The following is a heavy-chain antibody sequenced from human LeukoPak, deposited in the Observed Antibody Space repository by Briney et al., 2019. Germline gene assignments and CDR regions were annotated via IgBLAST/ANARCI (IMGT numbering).Heavy chain of an antibody. CDR1: GFTFSSYW. V-gene: IGHV3-74*01. CDR2: INNDESST. D-gene: IGHD3-22*01. Sequence: GGSLRLSCTASGFTFSSYWIQWVRQAPGKGLVWVSRINNDESSTNYADVVKGRFIISRDNAKNRLFLQMNSLRAEDTAVYYCAKDLFDYDSSGYPDYWGQGTLVTVSS. CDR3: AKDLFDYDSSGYPDY. J-gene: IGHJ4*02.